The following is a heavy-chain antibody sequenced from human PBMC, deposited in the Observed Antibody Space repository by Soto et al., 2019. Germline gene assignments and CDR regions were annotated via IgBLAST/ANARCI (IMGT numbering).Heavy chain of an antibody. CDR1: GGTFSSYA. Sequence: SVKVSCKASGGTFSSYAISWVRQAPGQGLEWMGGVIPIFGTANYAQKFQGRVTITADESTSTAYMELSSLRSEDTAVYYCARRSGSSSYYYYYGMDVWGQGTTVTVSS. D-gene: IGHD6-13*01. J-gene: IGHJ6*02. V-gene: IGHV1-69*13. CDR2: VIPIFGTA. CDR3: ARRSGSSSYYYYYGMDV.